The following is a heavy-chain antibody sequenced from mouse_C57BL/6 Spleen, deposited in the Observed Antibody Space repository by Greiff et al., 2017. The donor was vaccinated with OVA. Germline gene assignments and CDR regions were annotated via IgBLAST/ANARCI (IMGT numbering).Heavy chain of an antibody. Sequence: EVQRVESGGGLVQPGGSLSLSCAASGFTFTDYYMSWVRQPPGKALEWLGFISNKANGYTTAYSASVKGRFTISRDNSQSILYLQMNALRAEDSATYYCARYGYYGYWYFDVWGTGTTVTVSS. J-gene: IGHJ1*03. CDR1: GFTFTDYY. CDR3: ARYGYYGYWYFDV. D-gene: IGHD1-1*01. CDR2: ISNKANGYTT. V-gene: IGHV7-3*01.